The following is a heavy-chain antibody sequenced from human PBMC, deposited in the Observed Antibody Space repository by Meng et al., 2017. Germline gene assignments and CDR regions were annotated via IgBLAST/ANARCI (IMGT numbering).Heavy chain of an antibody. CDR1: GYTFTSYG. CDR2: ISAYNGNT. Sequence: QVQVVQSGAGVKKPGASGKVSWKASGYTFTSYGISWVRQAPGQGLEWMGWISAYNGNTNYAQKLQGRVTMTTDTSTSTAYMELRSLRSDDTAVYYCAQTTVTTYSEYFQHWGQGTLVTVSS. V-gene: IGHV1-18*01. CDR3: AQTTVTTYSEYFQH. J-gene: IGHJ1*01. D-gene: IGHD4-11*01.